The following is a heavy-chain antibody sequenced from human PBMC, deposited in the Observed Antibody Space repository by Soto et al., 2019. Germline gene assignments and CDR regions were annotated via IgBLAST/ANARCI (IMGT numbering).Heavy chain of an antibody. J-gene: IGHJ6*02. CDR1: GYTFTGYY. D-gene: IGHD3-22*01. V-gene: IGHV1-2*04. CDR2: INPNSGGT. CDR3: ARDKSHYYDSSGYFYGMDV. Sequence: GSVKDCFKASGYTFTGYYMHWVRQAPGQGLEWMGWINPNSGGTNYAQKFQGWVTMTRDTSISTAYMELSRLRSDDTAVYYCARDKSHYYDSSGYFYGMDVWGQGTTVTVSS.